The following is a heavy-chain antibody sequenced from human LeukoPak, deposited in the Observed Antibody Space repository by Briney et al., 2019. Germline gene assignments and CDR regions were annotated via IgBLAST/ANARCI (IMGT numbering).Heavy chain of an antibody. V-gene: IGHV4-39*07. CDR2: IYYSGST. CDR3: ARDRMTYYDILTPTDAFDI. CDR1: GGSISSSSYY. D-gene: IGHD3-9*01. J-gene: IGHJ3*02. Sequence: SETLSLTCTVSGGSISSSSYYWGWIRQPPGKGLEWIGSIYYSGSTYYNPSLKSRVTISVDTSKNQFSLKLSSVTAADTAVYYCARDRMTYYDILTPTDAFDIWGQGTMVTVSS.